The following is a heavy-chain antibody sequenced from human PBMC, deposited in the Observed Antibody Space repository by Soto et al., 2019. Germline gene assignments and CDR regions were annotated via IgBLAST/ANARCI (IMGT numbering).Heavy chain of an antibody. V-gene: IGHV3-23*01. J-gene: IGHJ4*02. D-gene: IGHD5-12*01. CDR2: ISGSGGNT. Sequence: GGSLRLSCAASGFIFSSYAMTWVRQAPGKGLEWVSGISGSGGNTYYADSVKGRFTISRDNSKKMLYLQMNSLRAEDTAVYYCAKDARYSNTWYYFDYWGQGTLVTVSS. CDR1: GFIFSSYA. CDR3: AKDARYSNTWYYFDY.